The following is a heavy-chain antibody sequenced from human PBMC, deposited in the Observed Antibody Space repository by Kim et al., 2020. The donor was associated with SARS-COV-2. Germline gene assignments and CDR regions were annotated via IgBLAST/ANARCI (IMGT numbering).Heavy chain of an antibody. CDR1: RFTFNSYG. V-gene: IGHV3-23*01. CDR3: AKSRCAVTGTADAFDI. D-gene: IGHD6-19*01. CDR2: ISGGGGST. Sequence: GGSLRLSCVASRFTFNSYGMSWVRQAPGKGLEWVSAISGGGGSTYYADSVKGRFTISRDNSKNTLYMQMNSLRAEDTAVYYCAKSRCAVTGTADAFDIWGPGKMVSVSS. J-gene: IGHJ3*02.